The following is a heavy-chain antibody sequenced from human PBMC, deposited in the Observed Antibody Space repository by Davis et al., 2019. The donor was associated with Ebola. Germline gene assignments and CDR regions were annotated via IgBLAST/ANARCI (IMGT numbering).Heavy chain of an antibody. CDR1: GFTVSSNH. D-gene: IGHD4-17*01. CDR2: IRSKAYGGTT. V-gene: IGHV3-49*02. CDR3: TRDRIDYGDYVMDV. Sequence: GESLKISCAATGFTVSSNHMSWVRQAPGKGLEWAGFIRSKAYGGTTEYAASVKGRFTISRDDSKSIAYLQMNSLKTEDTAVYYCTRDRIDYGDYVMDVWGQGTTVTVSS. J-gene: IGHJ6*02.